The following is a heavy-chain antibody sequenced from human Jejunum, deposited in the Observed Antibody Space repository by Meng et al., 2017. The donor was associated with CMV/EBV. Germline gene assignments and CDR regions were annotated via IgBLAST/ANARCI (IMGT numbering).Heavy chain of an antibody. D-gene: IGHD3-10*01. CDR3: ARDISLVRGGAE. J-gene: IGHJ1*01. CDR1: GSSFRCSR. Sequence: ASGSSFRCSRAPWVGRAPGRGLKWISSISSGGHYVYCADSMSGHFTISRDNTKVSLYLQMNSLGVEDAAVYYCARDISLVRGGAEWGQGTMVTVSS. CDR2: ISSGGHYV. V-gene: IGHV3-21*01.